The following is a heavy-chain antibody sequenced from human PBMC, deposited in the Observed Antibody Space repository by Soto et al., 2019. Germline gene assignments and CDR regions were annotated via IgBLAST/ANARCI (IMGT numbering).Heavy chain of an antibody. V-gene: IGHV3-7*01. CDR3: ARSGWLFDY. CDR1: GFTFSRYW. Sequence: GGSLRLSCAASGFTFSRYWMSWVRQAPGKGLEWVANIKQDGSEKSYVDSVKGRFTISRDNAKNSLYLQMNSLRGEDTAVYYCARSGWLFDYWGQGTLVTVSS. J-gene: IGHJ4*02. CDR2: IKQDGSEK. D-gene: IGHD6-19*01.